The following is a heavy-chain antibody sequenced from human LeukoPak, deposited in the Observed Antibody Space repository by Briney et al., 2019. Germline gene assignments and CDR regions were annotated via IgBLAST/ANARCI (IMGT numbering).Heavy chain of an antibody. Sequence: ASVKVSCKASGGSFSSFAISWVRQAPGQGLEWMGGIIPIFGIANYAQKFQGRVTITADKSTSTAYMELSSLRSEDTAVYYCAKVGYSGHGPLDYWGQGTLVTVSS. CDR1: GGSFSSFA. J-gene: IGHJ4*02. CDR3: AKVGYSGHGPLDY. V-gene: IGHV1-69*10. CDR2: IIPIFGIA. D-gene: IGHD5-12*01.